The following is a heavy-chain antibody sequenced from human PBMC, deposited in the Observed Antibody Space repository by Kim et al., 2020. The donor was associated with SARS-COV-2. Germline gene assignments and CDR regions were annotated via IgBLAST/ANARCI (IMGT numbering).Heavy chain of an antibody. D-gene: IGHD3-10*01. J-gene: IGHJ4*02. Sequence: GGSLRLSCAASGFTFSSYAMSWVRQAPRKGLEWVSAISGSGGSTYYADSVKGRFTISRDNSKNTLYLQMNSLRAEDTAVYYCAKARQLLWFGELPKGPFDYWGQGTLVTVSS. V-gene: IGHV3-23*01. CDR2: ISGSGGST. CDR1: GFTFSSYA. CDR3: AKARQLLWFGELPKGPFDY.